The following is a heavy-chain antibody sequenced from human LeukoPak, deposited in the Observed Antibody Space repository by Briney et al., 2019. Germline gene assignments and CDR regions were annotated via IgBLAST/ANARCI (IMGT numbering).Heavy chain of an antibody. D-gene: IGHD5-18*01. CDR2: IYYSGST. CDR3: ARVEWSMGYKRHRWFDP. V-gene: IGHV4-59*01. Sequence: PSETLSLTCTVSGGSISSYYWSWIRQPPGKGLEWIGYIYYSGSTNYNPSLKSRVTISVDTSKNQFSLKLSSVTAADTAVYYCARVEWSMGYKRHRWFDPWGQGTLVTVSS. J-gene: IGHJ5*02. CDR1: GGSISSYY.